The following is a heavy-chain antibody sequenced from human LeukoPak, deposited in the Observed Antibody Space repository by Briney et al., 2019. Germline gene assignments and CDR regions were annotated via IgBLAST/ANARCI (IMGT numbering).Heavy chain of an antibody. D-gene: IGHD1-26*01. CDR2: ISAYNGNT. Sequence: ASVKVSCKASGYTFTSYGISWVRQAPGQELEWMGWISAYNGNTNYAQKLQGRVTMTTDTSTSTAYMELRSLRSDDTAVYYCARSPVVGATPHYYYYMDVWGKGTTVTVSS. V-gene: IGHV1-18*01. J-gene: IGHJ6*03. CDR1: GYTFTSYG. CDR3: ARSPVVGATPHYYYYMDV.